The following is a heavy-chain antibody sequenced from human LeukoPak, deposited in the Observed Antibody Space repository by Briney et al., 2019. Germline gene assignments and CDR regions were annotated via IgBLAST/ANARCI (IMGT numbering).Heavy chain of an antibody. CDR2: INKRGDVI. V-gene: IGHV3-43*01. CDR3: AREGGTDYGDYLRY. CDR1: GLAFEDYS. Sequence: GGSLRLSCAASGLAFEDYSMHWVRQVPGKGPEWVSLINKRGDVIYYADSMKGRFTISRDNSKNTVYLQMNSLRAEDTAVYYCAREGGTDYGDYLRYRGQGTLVTVSS. D-gene: IGHD4-17*01. J-gene: IGHJ4*02.